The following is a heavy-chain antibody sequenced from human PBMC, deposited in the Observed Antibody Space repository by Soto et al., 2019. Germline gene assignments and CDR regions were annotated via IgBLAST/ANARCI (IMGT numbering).Heavy chain of an antibody. Sequence: QVQLVESGGGVVQPGRSLRLSCEASGFTFSSYAMHWVRQAPGKGLEWVGVISNDGSNKYYADSVKGRFTISRDNSKNTLIAHMDSLRPEDTAVYFCAHLTTAPSGAFDIWGPGTRVPVSS. CDR2: ISNDGSNK. D-gene: IGHD4-17*01. V-gene: IGHV3-30-3*01. J-gene: IGHJ3*02. CDR1: GFTFSSYA. CDR3: AHLTTAPSGAFDI.